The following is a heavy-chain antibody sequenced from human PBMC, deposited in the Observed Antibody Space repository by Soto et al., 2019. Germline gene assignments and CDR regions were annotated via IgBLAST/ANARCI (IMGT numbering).Heavy chain of an antibody. CDR3: AREKVGTTFFDT. Sequence: ETLSLTGRGSGCAISRGSYWSWVRQPPGKGLEWIGSIYPSVSSYHNPSLATRLGLSIDASKNQFTLNLTSVTAADTALYFCAREKVGTTFFDTWGQGIQVTVSS. V-gene: IGHV4-38-2*02. D-gene: IGHD2-21*02. J-gene: IGHJ4*02. CDR1: GCAISRGSY. CDR2: IYPSVSS.